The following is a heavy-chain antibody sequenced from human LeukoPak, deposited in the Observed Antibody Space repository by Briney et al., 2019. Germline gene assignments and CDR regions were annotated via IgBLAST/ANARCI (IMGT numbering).Heavy chain of an antibody. D-gene: IGHD3-10*01. Sequence: GGSLRLSCAASGFTFSNAWMTWVRQGPGKGLEWVGRIKSKTDGGTTDYAAPVKGRFTISRDDSKNTLYLQMNSLKTEDTAVYYCTAEYTELLWFAYWGQGTLVTVS. CDR3: TAEYTELLWFAY. CDR1: GFTFSNAW. CDR2: IKSKTDGGTT. V-gene: IGHV3-15*01. J-gene: IGHJ4*02.